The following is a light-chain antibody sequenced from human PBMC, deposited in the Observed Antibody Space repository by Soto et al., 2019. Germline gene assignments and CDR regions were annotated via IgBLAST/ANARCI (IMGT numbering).Light chain of an antibody. CDR3: HQRQSWPRT. V-gene: IGKV3-11*01. Sequence: EIVFTQSPSTLSSFPGDRVTLSCRASQYINTRLAWYQHRPGQAPRLLIYQTSIRAAGIPARFSASGSGTDFTLTISDVQPEDFALYYCHQRQSWPRTFGQGTKVGIK. J-gene: IGKJ1*01. CDR2: QTS. CDR1: QYINTR.